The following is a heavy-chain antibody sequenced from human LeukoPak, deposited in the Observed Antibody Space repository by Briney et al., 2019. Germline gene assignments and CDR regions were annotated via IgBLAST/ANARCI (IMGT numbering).Heavy chain of an antibody. J-gene: IGHJ3*02. Sequence: PGGSLRLSRAASGFTFSSYAMHWVRQAPGKGLEWVAVISYDGSNKFYADSVKGRFTISRDNSKNTLYLQMNSLRAEDTAVYYCARDRYYDHDAFDIWGQGTMVTVSS. CDR3: ARDRYYDHDAFDI. V-gene: IGHV3-30-3*01. CDR2: ISYDGSNK. D-gene: IGHD3-22*01. CDR1: GFTFSSYA.